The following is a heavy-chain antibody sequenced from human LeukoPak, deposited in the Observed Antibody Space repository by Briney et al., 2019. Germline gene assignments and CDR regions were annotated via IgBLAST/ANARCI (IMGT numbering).Heavy chain of an antibody. CDR2: INHSGST. CDR1: GGSFSGYY. CDR3: ARRRKIAVAGRPNWFDP. V-gene: IGHV4-34*01. Sequence: SETLSLTCAVYGGSFSGYYWSWIRQPPGKGLEWIGEINHSGSTNYNPSLKSRVTISVDTSENQFSLKLSSVTAADTAVYYCARRRKIAVAGRPNWFDPWGQGTLVTVSS. D-gene: IGHD6-19*01. J-gene: IGHJ5*02.